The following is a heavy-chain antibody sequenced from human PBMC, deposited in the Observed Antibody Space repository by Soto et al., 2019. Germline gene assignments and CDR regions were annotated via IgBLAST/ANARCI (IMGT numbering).Heavy chain of an antibody. D-gene: IGHD3-22*01. Sequence: QVQLVESGGGVVQPGRSLRLSCAASGFTFSRYGMHWVRQAPGKGLEWVAVISYDGSNKYYADSVKGRFTISRDNSKNTLYLQMNSLRAEDTAVYYCAKFYDSSGYYSPWGQCTLVTVSS. CDR1: GFTFSRYG. CDR3: AKFYDSSGYYSP. J-gene: IGHJ1*01. CDR2: ISYDGSNK. V-gene: IGHV3-30*18.